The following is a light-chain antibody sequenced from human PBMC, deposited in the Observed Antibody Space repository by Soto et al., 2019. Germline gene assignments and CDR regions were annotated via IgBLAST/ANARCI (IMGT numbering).Light chain of an antibody. J-gene: IGLJ1*01. CDR3: CSYAGSYSYV. Sequence: QSVLTQPRSVSGSPGQSVTISCTGTSSDVGAYNYVSWYQHHPGKAPQLMIYDVTERPSGVPGRFSGSKSGNTASLTISGLQAEDEADYYCCSYAGSYSYVFGTGTKVTVL. V-gene: IGLV2-11*01. CDR1: SSDVGAYNY. CDR2: DVT.